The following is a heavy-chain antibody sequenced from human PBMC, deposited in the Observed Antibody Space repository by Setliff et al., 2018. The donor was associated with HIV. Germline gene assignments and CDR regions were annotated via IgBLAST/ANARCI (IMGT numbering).Heavy chain of an antibody. CDR1: GGSFSNYY. V-gene: IGHV4-34*01. J-gene: IGHJ4*02. D-gene: IGHD4-17*01. CDR3: ASFFVTTVTNQDY. Sequence: LSLTCTVYGGSFSNYYTNWIRQPPGKGLEWIGELSPNGTTRSNPSLQSRVTISLDTSNNQFSLKLTSVTAEDTAMYYCASFFVTTVTNQDYWGQGTPVTVSS. CDR2: LSPNGTT.